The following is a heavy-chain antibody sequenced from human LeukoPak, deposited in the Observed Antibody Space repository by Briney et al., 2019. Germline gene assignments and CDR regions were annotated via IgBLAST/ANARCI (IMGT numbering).Heavy chain of an antibody. CDR3: ARGVSQVRGMWFDP. Sequence: TPSETLSLTCTVSGGSISTYYWSWIRQPPGKGLEWIGYIYYSGTTNYNPSLKGRVTILVDTSKNQFSLKLSSVTAADTAVYYCARGVSQVRGMWFDPWGQGTLVTVSS. V-gene: IGHV4-59*01. D-gene: IGHD3-10*01. J-gene: IGHJ5*02. CDR2: IYYSGTT. CDR1: GGSISTYY.